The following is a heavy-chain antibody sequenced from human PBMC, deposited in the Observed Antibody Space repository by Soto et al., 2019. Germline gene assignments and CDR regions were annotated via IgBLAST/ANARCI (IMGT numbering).Heavy chain of an antibody. D-gene: IGHD2-2*02. J-gene: IGHJ2*01. Sequence: KGLEWVTTIKQDGSAKYYVDSVKGRFTISRDNAKNSLYMQMNSLRAEDTAVYYCARGSSFFFFSSRRRHTRYRSGLGIPANRSSDL. CDR3: ARGSSFFFFSSRRRHTRYRSGLGIPANRSSDL. V-gene: IGHV3-7*01. CDR2: IKQDGSAK.